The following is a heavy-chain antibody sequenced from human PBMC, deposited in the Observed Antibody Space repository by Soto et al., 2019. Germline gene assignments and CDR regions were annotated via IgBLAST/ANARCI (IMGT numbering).Heavy chain of an antibody. V-gene: IGHV3-7*01. CDR2: IRQGGGEK. CDR1: GFTFSSYW. J-gene: IGHJ4*02. CDR3: ARDGGSGSYYKDHDY. Sequence: EVQLVESGGGLVQPGGSLRLSCAASGFTFSSYWMSWVRQAPGKGLEWVANIRQGGGEKYYVDSVKGRFTISRYNAKSSLYLQMNSLRAEDTAVYYCARDGGSGSYYKDHDYWGQGTLVTVSS. D-gene: IGHD3-10*01.